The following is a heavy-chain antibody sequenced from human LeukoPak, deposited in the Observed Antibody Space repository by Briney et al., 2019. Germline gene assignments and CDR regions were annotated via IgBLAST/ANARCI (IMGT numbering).Heavy chain of an antibody. CDR2: ISGSGGST. Sequence: PGGSLRLSCAVSGFTFSNYAMTWVRQAPGKGLEWVSAISGSGGSTYYADSVKARFSISRDNSKSTVYLQMNSLRAEDTAVYYCAKTLSYSSGWVYWGQGTLVTVSS. V-gene: IGHV3-23*01. J-gene: IGHJ4*02. CDR1: GFTFSNYA. D-gene: IGHD6-19*01. CDR3: AKTLSYSSGWVY.